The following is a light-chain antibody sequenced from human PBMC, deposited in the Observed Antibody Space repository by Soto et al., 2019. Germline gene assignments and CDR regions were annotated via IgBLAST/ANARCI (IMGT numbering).Light chain of an antibody. CDR2: NTN. V-gene: IGLV8-61*01. CDR1: SGSVSANYY. J-gene: IGLJ3*02. Sequence: QTVVTQEASLSVSPGTTVTLTCGLSSGSVSANYYPSWYQQTPGQAPRTLIYNTNTRSSGVPDRFSGFILGNKAALTITGAQADDESDYYCVLYMGSGIWVFGGGTKLTVL. CDR3: VLYMGSGIWV.